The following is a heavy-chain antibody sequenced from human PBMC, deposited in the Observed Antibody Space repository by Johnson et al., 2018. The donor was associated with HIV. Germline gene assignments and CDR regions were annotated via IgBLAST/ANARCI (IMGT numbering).Heavy chain of an antibody. D-gene: IGHD6-19*01. J-gene: IGHJ3*02. CDR1: GFTFSSYA. CDR3: ARDAHRGMAGTWDAFDI. Sequence: QVQLVESGGGVVQPGRSLRLSCAASGFTFSSYAMHWVRQAPGKGLEWVAVVSYDGSNKYYGDSVKGGFTISRANSKRTLYLQIHSLRADDSGVYFCARDAHRGMAGTWDAFDIWGQGTMVTVSS. V-gene: IGHV3-30*04. CDR2: VSYDGSNK.